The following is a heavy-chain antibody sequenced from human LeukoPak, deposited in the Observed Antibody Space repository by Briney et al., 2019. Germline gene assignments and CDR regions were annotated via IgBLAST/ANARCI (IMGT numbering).Heavy chain of an antibody. Sequence: SETLSLTCTVSGGSVSSGSYYGSWIRQPPGKGLEWIGYIYYSGSTNYNPSLKSRVTISVDTSKNQFSLKLSSVTAADTAVYYCASRTTGTTKWFDPWGQGTLVTVSS. CDR1: GGSVSSGSYY. V-gene: IGHV4-61*01. J-gene: IGHJ5*02. D-gene: IGHD1-1*01. CDR2: IYYSGST. CDR3: ASRTTGTTKWFDP.